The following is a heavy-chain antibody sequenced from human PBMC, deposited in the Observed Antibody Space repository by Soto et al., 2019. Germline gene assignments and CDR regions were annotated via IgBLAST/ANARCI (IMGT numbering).Heavy chain of an antibody. J-gene: IGHJ4*02. Sequence: PVGSLRLSCAASGFTFSSYAMHWVRQAPGKGLEWVAVISYDGSNKYYADSVKGRFTISRDNSKNTLYLQMNSLRAEDTAVYYCARDQQYYDSSGSFDYWGQGTLVTVSS. D-gene: IGHD3-22*01. CDR2: ISYDGSNK. V-gene: IGHV3-30-3*01. CDR1: GFTFSSYA. CDR3: ARDQQYYDSSGSFDY.